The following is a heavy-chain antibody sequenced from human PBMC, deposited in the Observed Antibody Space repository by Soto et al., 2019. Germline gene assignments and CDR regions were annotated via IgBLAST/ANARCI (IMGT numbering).Heavy chain of an antibody. J-gene: IGHJ4*02. CDR2: IDTSGSST. V-gene: IGHV3-74*01. Sequence: GGSLRLSCEASGFIFTNFWMHWVRQVPGKGLVWVSRIDTSGSSTSYADSVKGRFTISRDNAKNTVSLQMNSLRAEDTGVYYCAKDSWYFDLWSQGXLVTVYS. D-gene: IGHD6-13*01. CDR1: GFIFTNFW. CDR3: AKDSWYFDL.